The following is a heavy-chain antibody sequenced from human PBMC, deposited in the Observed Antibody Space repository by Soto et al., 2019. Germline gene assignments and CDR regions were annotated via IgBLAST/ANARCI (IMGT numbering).Heavy chain of an antibody. D-gene: IGHD3-22*01. CDR3: AREYGNYDSSGYYAY. Sequence: ASVKVSCKASGYTFTSYYINWVRQATGQGLECMGWMNPKSGNTGYAQKFQGRVTMTRNTPISTAYMELSSLRSEDTAMYYCAREYGNYDSSGYYAYWGQGTLVTVSS. J-gene: IGHJ4*02. CDR2: MNPKSGNT. V-gene: IGHV1-8*01. CDR1: GYTFTSYY.